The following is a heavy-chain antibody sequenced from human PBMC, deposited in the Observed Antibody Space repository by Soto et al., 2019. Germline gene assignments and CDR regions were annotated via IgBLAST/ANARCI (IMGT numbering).Heavy chain of an antibody. D-gene: IGHD2-15*01. CDR2: INPNGGST. J-gene: IGHJ4*02. V-gene: IGHV1-46*01. CDR1: GYTFTTYY. CDR3: ARAGYCSGGTCFHGNCDY. Sequence: QVQLVQSGAEVKRPGASVKVSCKASGYTFTTYYMHWVRQAPGQGLEWLGIINPNGGSTTYAQKFQGRVTMTRDTSTSTVYLELISLRSEDTAVYYCARAGYCSGGTCFHGNCDYWGQGTLVTVSA.